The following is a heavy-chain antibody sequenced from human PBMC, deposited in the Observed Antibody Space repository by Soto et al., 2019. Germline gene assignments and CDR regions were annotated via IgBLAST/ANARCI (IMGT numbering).Heavy chain of an antibody. Sequence: SETLSLTCTVSGGSISNDDFYWSWIRQPPGKGLEWVGYIYYSGSTYYNPSLKSRLTISVDPSKNQFSLNLSSLTAADTAVYYCARASTFGGIIVYFDYWGQGTLVTVS. CDR1: GGSISNDDFY. J-gene: IGHJ4*02. D-gene: IGHD3-16*02. CDR2: IYYSGST. CDR3: ARASTFGGIIVYFDY. V-gene: IGHV4-30-4*01.